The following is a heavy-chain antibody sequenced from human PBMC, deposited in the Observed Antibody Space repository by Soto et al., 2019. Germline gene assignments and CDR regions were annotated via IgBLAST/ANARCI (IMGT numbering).Heavy chain of an antibody. CDR1: GGSISSYY. CDR2: IYYSGST. CDR3: ASTSEYSREITT. D-gene: IGHD6-6*01. J-gene: IGHJ5*02. Sequence: QVQLQESGPGLVKPSETLSLTCTVSGGSISSYYWSWIRQPPGKGLEWIGYIYYSGSTNYNPSLKSRVTISVDTSKNQFSLKLSSVTAADTAVYYCASTSEYSREITTWGQGTLVTVSS. V-gene: IGHV4-59*01.